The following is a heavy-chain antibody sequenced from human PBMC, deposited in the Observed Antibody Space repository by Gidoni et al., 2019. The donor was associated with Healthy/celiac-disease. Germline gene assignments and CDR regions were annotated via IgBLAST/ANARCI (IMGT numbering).Heavy chain of an antibody. D-gene: IGHD6-6*01. V-gene: IGHV4-39*01. CDR2: IDYSGRT. CDR3: ARHPPWEYSSPWAFDI. CDR1: GGSISSSSYY. J-gene: IGHJ3*02. Sequence: QLQLQESGTGLVRPSETLSLTCTVSGGSISSSSYYWGWIRQPPGKGLELIGSIDYSGRTYYNPSLKSRVTISVDTSKNQFSLKLSSLTAADTAVYYCARHPPWEYSSPWAFDIWGQGTMVTVSS.